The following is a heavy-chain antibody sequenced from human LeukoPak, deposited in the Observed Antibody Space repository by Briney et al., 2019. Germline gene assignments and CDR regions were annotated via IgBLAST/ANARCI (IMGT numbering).Heavy chain of an antibody. D-gene: IGHD6-13*01. CDR2: ISSSSTI. V-gene: IGHV3-48*02. CDR1: GFTFSSYS. Sequence: GGSLRLSCAASGFTFSSYSMNWVRQAPGKGLEWVSYISSSSTIYYADSVKGRFTISRDNAKNSLYLQMNSLRDEDTAVYYCARDLAAAGWGQGTLVTVSS. CDR3: ARDLAAAG. J-gene: IGHJ4*02.